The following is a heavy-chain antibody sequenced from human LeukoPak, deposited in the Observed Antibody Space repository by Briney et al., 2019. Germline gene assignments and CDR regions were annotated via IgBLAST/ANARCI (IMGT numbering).Heavy chain of an antibody. CDR3: ARDRDWGCSYCSY. Sequence: GESLRLSCAASGFTFSSYGMHWVRQAPGKGLEWVAVIWFDGSNKYYADSVKGRFTISRDNSKNTLYLQMNSLRAEDTAVYYCARDRDWGCSYCSYWGQGTLVTVSS. CDR1: GFTFSSYG. J-gene: IGHJ4*02. V-gene: IGHV3-33*01. D-gene: IGHD7-27*01. CDR2: IWFDGSNK.